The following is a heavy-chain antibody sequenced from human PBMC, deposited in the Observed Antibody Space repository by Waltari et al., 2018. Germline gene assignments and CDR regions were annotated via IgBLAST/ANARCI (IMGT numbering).Heavy chain of an antibody. D-gene: IGHD3-10*01. CDR2: ISSSSRYI. J-gene: IGHJ5*02. Sequence: EVQLVESGGGLVKPGGSLRLSCAASGFTFSSYSMNWVRQAPGKGLEWVSSISSSSRYIYYADSVKGRFTISRDNAKNSLYLQMNSLRAEDTAVYYCAREFYGSGSFNWFDPWGQGTLVTVSS. V-gene: IGHV3-21*01. CDR3: AREFYGSGSFNWFDP. CDR1: GFTFSSYS.